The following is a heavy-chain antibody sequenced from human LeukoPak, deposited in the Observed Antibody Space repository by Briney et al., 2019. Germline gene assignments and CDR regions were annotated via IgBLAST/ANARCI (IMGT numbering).Heavy chain of an antibody. CDR3: ARGSDYDILTGPFDY. D-gene: IGHD3-9*01. Sequence: GASVKVSCKASGYTFTGHYMHWVRQAPGQGLEWMGWINPNSGGTNYAQKFQGRVTMTRDTSISTAYMELSRLRSDDTAVYYCARGSDYDILTGPFDYWGQGTLVTVSS. V-gene: IGHV1-2*02. J-gene: IGHJ4*02. CDR2: INPNSGGT. CDR1: GYTFTGHY.